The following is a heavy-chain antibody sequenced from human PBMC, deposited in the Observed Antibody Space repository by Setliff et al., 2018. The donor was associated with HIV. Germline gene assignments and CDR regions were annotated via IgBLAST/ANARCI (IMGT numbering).Heavy chain of an antibody. D-gene: IGHD3-3*01. CDR1: GFSFSTYG. V-gene: IGHV3-74*01. Sequence: PGGSLRLSCVASGFSFSTYGLCWVRQAPGKGLVWVSRIDGDGSGTSYADSVQGRFTISRDNAKNTLYLQMNSLRAEDTAVYYCARDNLYYNLWNGSPVYGMDVWGQGTAVTVSS. CDR2: IDGDGSGT. CDR3: ARDNLYYNLWNGSPVYGMDV. J-gene: IGHJ6*02.